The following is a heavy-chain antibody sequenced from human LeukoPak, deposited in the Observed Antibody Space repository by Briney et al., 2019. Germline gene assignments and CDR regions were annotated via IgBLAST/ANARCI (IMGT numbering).Heavy chain of an antibody. V-gene: IGHV4-4*07. CDR1: GDSITTYY. D-gene: IGHD2-15*01. CDR3: ARVSGYCSGGRCYGGQWFDP. CDR2: VFHSGNS. Sequence: PSETLCLTCSVSGDSITTYYWTWIRQPAGKGLEWLGRVFHSGNSNYNPSVKSRLSMSVDTSKNQVSLRLTSVTAADTALYYCARVSGYCSGGRCYGGQWFDPWGQGILVTVSS. J-gene: IGHJ5*02.